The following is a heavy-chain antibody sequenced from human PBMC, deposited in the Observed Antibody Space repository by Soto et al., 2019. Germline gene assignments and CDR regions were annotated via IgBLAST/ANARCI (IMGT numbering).Heavy chain of an antibody. Sequence: PSETLSLTCAVYGGSFSGYYWSWIRQPPGKGLEWIGYIYYSGSTNYNPSLKSRVTISVDTSKNQFSLKLSSVTAADTAVYYCARNGFWSGYYPDWFDPWGQGTLVTVSS. CDR3: ARNGFWSGYYPDWFDP. J-gene: IGHJ5*02. CDR2: IYYSGST. CDR1: GGSFSGYY. V-gene: IGHV4-59*01. D-gene: IGHD3-3*01.